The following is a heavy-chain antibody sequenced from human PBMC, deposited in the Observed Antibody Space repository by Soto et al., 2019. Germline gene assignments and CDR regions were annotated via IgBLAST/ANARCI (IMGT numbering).Heavy chain of an antibody. J-gene: IGHJ4*02. CDR1: GYTFTSYA. CDR3: ARDALVTTIFGVVTRYFDY. Sequence: ASVKVSCKASGYTFTSYAMHWVRQAPGQRLEWMGWINAYNGNTNYAQKLQGRVTMTTDTSTSTAYMELRSLRSDDTAVYYCARDALVTTIFGVVTRYFDYWGQGTLVTVSS. D-gene: IGHD3-3*01. CDR2: INAYNGNT. V-gene: IGHV1-18*01.